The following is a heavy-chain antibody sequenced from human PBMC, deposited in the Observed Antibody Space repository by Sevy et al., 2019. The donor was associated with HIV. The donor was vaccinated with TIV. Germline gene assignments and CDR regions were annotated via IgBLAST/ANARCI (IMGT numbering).Heavy chain of an antibody. CDR2: IRSKANSYAT. CDR3: TRLGMPAANYYYGMDV. Sequence: GGSLRLSCAASGFTFSGSAMHWVRQASGKGLEWVGRIRSKANSYATAYAASVKGRFTISRDDSKNTAYLQMNSLKTXDTAVYYCTRLGMPAANYYYGMDVWGQGTTVTVSS. CDR1: GFTFSGSA. D-gene: IGHD2-2*01. J-gene: IGHJ6*02. V-gene: IGHV3-73*01.